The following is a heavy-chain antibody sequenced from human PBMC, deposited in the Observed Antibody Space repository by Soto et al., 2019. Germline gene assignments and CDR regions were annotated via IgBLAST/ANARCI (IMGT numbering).Heavy chain of an antibody. CDR3: AREGSERTGAFDI. CDR1: GFTFGSYG. D-gene: IGHD6-25*01. Sequence: LRLSCAASGFTFGSYGMHWVRQAPGKGLEWVAVIWYDGSNKYYADSVKGRFTISRDNSKNTLYLQMNGLRAEDTAVYYCAREGSERTGAFDIWGQGTMVTVSS. V-gene: IGHV3-33*01. CDR2: IWYDGSNK. J-gene: IGHJ3*02.